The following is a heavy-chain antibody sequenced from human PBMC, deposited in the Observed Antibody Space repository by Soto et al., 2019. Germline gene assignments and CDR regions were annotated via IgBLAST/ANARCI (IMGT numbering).Heavy chain of an antibody. CDR3: AREGVSITIFGVDFNPDY. D-gene: IGHD3-3*01. J-gene: IGHJ4*02. V-gene: IGHV4-39*02. CDR1: GGSLSSSIYY. CDR2: IYYSGST. Sequence: PSETLSVTCTVSGGSLSSSIYYWGWISKPPGKGLEWIGSIYYSGSTYYNPSLKSRVTISVDTSKNQFSLKLSSVTAADTAVYYCAREGVSITIFGVDFNPDYWGQGTLVTVSS.